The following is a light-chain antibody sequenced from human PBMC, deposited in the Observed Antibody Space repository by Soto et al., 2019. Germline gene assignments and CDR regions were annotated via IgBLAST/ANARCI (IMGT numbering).Light chain of an antibody. CDR3: QQYNNWWT. V-gene: IGKV3D-15*01. CDR1: QSITSN. J-gene: IGKJ1*01. Sequence: EIVLTQSPGTLSLSPGGRATLSCRASQSITSNYLAWYQQKPGQAPRLLIYGASTRAAGIPDRFTGSGSGTEFTLTISSLQFDDSAVYYCQQYNNWWTFGQGTKVHIK. CDR2: GAS.